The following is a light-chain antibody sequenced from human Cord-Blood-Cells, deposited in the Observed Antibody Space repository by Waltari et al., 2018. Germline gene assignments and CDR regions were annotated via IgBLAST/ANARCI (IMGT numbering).Light chain of an antibody. CDR3: QQYNNWHPWT. CDR2: GAS. CDR1: QSVSSN. V-gene: IGKV3-15*01. J-gene: IGKJ1*01. Sequence: EIVMTQSPATLSVSPGERATLSCRASQSVSSNLAWYQQKPGQAPRLLIYGASTRANGIPARFSGSGSWTEVTTTISSLQSEDFAVYYCQQYNNWHPWTFGQGTKVEIK.